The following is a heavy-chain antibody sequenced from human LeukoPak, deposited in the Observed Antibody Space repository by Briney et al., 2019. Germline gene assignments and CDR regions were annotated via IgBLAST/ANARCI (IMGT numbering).Heavy chain of an antibody. D-gene: IGHD3-10*01. CDR3: ARGGIPTGPYYYFYYMDV. J-gene: IGHJ6*03. CDR2: ISYDGNNK. CDR1: GFTFSSYG. V-gene: IGHV3-30*06. Sequence: GGSLRLSCAASGFTFSSYGMHWVRQAPGKGLEWVALISYDGNNKFYADSVKGRFTISRDNSRNTLYLQMNSLRGEDAAVYSCARGGIPTGPYYYFYYMDVWGNGTAVAVSS.